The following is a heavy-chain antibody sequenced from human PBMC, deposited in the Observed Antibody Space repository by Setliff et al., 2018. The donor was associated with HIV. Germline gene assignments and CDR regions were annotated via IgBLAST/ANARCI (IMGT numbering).Heavy chain of an antibody. D-gene: IGHD2-15*01. CDR1: GFTFSDYT. J-gene: IGHJ6*03. CDR2: VKQDGSEK. CDR3: ARGGDDGGSSPFGYMDV. Sequence: GGSLRLSCAASGFTFSDYTMNWVRQAPGKGLEWVANVKQDGSEKYYVDSVKGRFTISRDNAKNSVYLQMNSLRAEDTAVYYCARGGDDGGSSPFGYMDVWGKGTTVTVSS. V-gene: IGHV3-7*03.